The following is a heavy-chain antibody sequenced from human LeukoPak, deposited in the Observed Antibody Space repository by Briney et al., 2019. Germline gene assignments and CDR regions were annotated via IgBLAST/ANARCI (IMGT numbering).Heavy chain of an antibody. J-gene: IGHJ6*02. V-gene: IGHV4-34*01. Sequence: KPSETLSLTCAVYGGSFSGYYWSWIRQPPGKGLEWIGEINHSGSTNYNPSLKSRVTISVDTSKNQFSLKLSPVTAADTAVYYCARDRWGYGMDVWGQGTTVTVSS. D-gene: IGHD7-27*01. CDR3: ARDRWGYGMDV. CDR2: INHSGST. CDR1: GGSFSGYY.